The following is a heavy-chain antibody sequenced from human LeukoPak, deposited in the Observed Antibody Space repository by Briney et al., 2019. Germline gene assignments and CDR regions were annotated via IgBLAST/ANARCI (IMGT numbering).Heavy chain of an antibody. CDR1: GGSFSGYY. Sequence: PSETLSLTCAVYGGSFSGYYWSWIRQPPGKGLEWIGEINHSGSTNYNPSLKSRVTISIDTSKNQFSLKLSSVTAADTAVYYCARGDYGASDRYYYYYMDVWGKGTAVTVSS. D-gene: IGHD4-17*01. J-gene: IGHJ6*03. V-gene: IGHV4-34*01. CDR3: ARGDYGASDRYYYYYMDV. CDR2: INHSGST.